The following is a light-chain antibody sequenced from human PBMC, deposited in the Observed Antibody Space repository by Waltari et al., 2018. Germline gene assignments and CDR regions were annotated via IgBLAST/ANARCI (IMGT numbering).Light chain of an antibody. CDR1: QGISSY. V-gene: IGKV1-8*01. CDR2: AAS. Sequence: AIRITQSPSSLSASTGDRVTITCRASQGISSYLAWYQQKPGKAPKVLIYAASTLQSGVPSRFSGSGSGTDFTLTISCLQSEDFAIYYCQQYYGNPATFGQGTKVEIK. CDR3: QQYYGNPAT. J-gene: IGKJ1*01.